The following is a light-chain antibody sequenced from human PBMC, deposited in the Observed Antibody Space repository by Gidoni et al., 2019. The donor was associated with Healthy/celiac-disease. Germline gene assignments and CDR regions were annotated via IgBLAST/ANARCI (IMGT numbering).Light chain of an antibody. Sequence: SYELTQPPSVSVSPGQTASIICSGDKLGDKYACWYQQKPGQSPVLVIDQDYKRTSGFHERFPGSNSVNTATLTISGTQAMDEADDYGQAWDSSSVGRFGGGTKLTVL. V-gene: IGLV3-1*01. J-gene: IGLJ2*01. CDR2: QDY. CDR3: QAWDSSSVGR. CDR1: KLGDKY.